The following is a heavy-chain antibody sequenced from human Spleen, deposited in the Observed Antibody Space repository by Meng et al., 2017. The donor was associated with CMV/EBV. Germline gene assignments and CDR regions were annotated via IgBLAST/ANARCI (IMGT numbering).Heavy chain of an antibody. Sequence: GESLKISCSTSGFTSNNYGMHWVRQATGKGLEWVAFIRTGGSHSFHAESVKGRFTISRDNSNNTLYLQLNSLRAEDTGVYFCAKDIPMRRGVTAWFDPLCQGTLVTVSS. CDR1: GFTSNNYG. CDR3: AKDIPMRRGVTAWFDP. D-gene: IGHD3-10*01. CDR2: IRTGGSHS. J-gene: IGHJ5*02. V-gene: IGHV3-30*02.